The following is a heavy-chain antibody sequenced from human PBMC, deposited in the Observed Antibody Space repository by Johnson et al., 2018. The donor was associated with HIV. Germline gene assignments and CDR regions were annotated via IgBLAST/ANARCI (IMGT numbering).Heavy chain of an antibody. CDR3: AREGWYGDYVDAFDI. D-gene: IGHD4-17*01. V-gene: IGHV3-13*01. CDR1: GFTFSSYD. Sequence: VQLVESGGGLVQPGGSLRLSCAASGFTFSSYDMHWVRQATGKGLEWVSAIGTAGDTYYPGSVKGRFTISRDNAKNSLYLQMNSLRAEDRALYYCAREGWYGDYVDAFDIWGQGAMVTVSS. J-gene: IGHJ3*02. CDR2: IGTAGDT.